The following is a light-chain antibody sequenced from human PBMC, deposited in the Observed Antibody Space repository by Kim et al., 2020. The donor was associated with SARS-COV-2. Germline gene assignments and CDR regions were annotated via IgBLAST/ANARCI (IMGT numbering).Light chain of an antibody. J-gene: IGLJ2*01. CDR2: SND. V-gene: IGLV1-44*01. CDR1: SSNIGSNT. CDR3: AAWDDSLIGVV. Sequence: ELTQPPSASGTPGQRVTISCSGSSSNIGSNTVNWLKQLPGTAPKLLISSNDQRPSGVPDRFSGSKSGTSASLAISGLQSEDEADYYCAAWDDSLIGVVFGGGAQLTVL.